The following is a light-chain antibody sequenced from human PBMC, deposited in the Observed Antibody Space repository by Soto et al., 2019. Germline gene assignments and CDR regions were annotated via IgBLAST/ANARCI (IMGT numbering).Light chain of an antibody. V-gene: IGKV3-11*01. Sequence: MLLRWSPATLYLSPGERATLSCRASQIVSSYFAWSQQKAGQAPRLLIYHASTRATGIPARFSGSGSGTDFTLTITSLEPEDFAVYYCQQRSNWPWTFGQGTKVDI. J-gene: IGKJ1*01. CDR1: QIVSSY. CDR3: QQRSNWPWT. CDR2: HAS.